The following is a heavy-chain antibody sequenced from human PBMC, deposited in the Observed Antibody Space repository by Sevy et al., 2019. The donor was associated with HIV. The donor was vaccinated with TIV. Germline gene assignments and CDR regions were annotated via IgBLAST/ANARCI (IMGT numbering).Heavy chain of an antibody. CDR3: AREDHYPLGYGSGSAHAFDI. V-gene: IGHV5-51*01. Sequence: GESLKISCKGSGYSFTSYWIGWVRQMPGKGLEWMGIIYPGDSDTRYSPSFQGQVTISADKSISTAYLQWSSLKASDTATYYCAREDHYPLGYGSGSAHAFDIWGQGTMVTVSS. CDR2: IYPGDSDT. J-gene: IGHJ3*02. D-gene: IGHD3-10*01. CDR1: GYSFTSYW.